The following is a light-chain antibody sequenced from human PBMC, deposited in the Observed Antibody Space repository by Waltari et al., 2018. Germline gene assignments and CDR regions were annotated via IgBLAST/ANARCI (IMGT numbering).Light chain of an antibody. J-gene: IGLJ1*01. Sequence: QSALTQPRSVSGSPGQSVTISYTGTSSDVGNYNYVSWYQQHPGKAPKVIIYDVYKRPSGVPDRFSGSKSGNTASLTISGLQAEDGADYYCCSYADTSTYVFGTGTQVLVL. V-gene: IGLV2-11*01. CDR1: SSDVGNYNY. CDR2: DVY. CDR3: CSYADTSTYV.